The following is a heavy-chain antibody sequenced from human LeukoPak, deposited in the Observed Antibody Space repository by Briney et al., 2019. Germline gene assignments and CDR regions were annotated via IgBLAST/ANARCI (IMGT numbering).Heavy chain of an antibody. D-gene: IGHD6-19*01. V-gene: IGHV5-51*01. CDR3: ARQAVYTSAFDF. J-gene: IGHJ4*02. Sequence: GESLKISCEGSGYKYHAYWIGWVRQMPGRGLEWMGIIYPVDSDTRYSPSFQGQVTISIDKSIGTAYLQWSSLKASDTAIYYCARQAVYTSAFDFWGQGTLVTVSS. CDR2: IYPVDSDT. CDR1: GYKYHAYW.